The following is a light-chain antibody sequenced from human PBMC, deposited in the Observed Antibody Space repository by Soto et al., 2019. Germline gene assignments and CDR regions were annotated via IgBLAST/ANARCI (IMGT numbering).Light chain of an antibody. CDR3: QQCRSSPGT. CDR1: QSVANNF. Sequence: EIVLTQSPGTLSLSPGERATLSCRASQSVANNFLGWYQQKPGQAPRLLIYGASHRATGIPDRYSGSGSGTDFTLTISRLEPKDFALYYCQQCRSSPGTFGQGTKVEIK. V-gene: IGKV3-20*01. CDR2: GAS. J-gene: IGKJ1*01.